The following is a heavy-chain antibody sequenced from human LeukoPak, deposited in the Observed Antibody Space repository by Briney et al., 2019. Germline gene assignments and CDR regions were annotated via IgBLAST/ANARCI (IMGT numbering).Heavy chain of an antibody. CDR1: GTSISSGGYS. CDR3: ASLTSGYFDC. Sequence: PSETLSLTCTVSGTSISSGGYSWSWIRQPPGKGLEWIAYFYHSGSTYYNPSLKSRVTISVDRSKNQFSLNLSSVTAADTAVYYCASLTSGYFDCWGQGALVTVSS. V-gene: IGHV4-30-2*01. J-gene: IGHJ4*02. CDR2: FYHSGST. D-gene: IGHD3-10*01.